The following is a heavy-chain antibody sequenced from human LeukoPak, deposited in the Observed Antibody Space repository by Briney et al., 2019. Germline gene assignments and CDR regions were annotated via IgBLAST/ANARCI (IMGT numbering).Heavy chain of an antibody. CDR3: ARGRYSGYDSAFDI. CDR1: GGSISSYY. Sequence: RSSETLSLTCTVSGGSISSYYWSWIRQPAGKGLEWIGRIYTSGSTNYNPSLKSRVTMSVDTSKNQFSLKLSSVTAADTAVYYCARGRYSGYDSAFDIWGQGTMVTVSS. CDR2: IYTSGST. V-gene: IGHV4-4*07. D-gene: IGHD5-12*01. J-gene: IGHJ3*02.